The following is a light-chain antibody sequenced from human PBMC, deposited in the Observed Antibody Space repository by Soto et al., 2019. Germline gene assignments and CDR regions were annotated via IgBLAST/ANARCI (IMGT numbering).Light chain of an antibody. J-gene: IGLJ2*01. CDR2: DVS. CDR3: SSYTSSSTLDVV. CDR1: SSDVGGYNY. Sequence: QSALTQPASVSGSPGQSITISCTGTSSDVGGYNYVSWYQQHPGKAPKLMIYDVSNRPSGVSNRFSGSKSGNTASLTISGLQAADAADYYCSSYTSSSTLDVVFGGGTKLTVL. V-gene: IGLV2-14*01.